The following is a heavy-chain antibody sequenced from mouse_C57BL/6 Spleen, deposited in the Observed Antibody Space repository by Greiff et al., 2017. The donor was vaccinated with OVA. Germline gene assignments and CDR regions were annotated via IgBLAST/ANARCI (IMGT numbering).Heavy chain of an antibody. CDR2: ISNGGGST. J-gene: IGHJ4*01. CDR1: GFTFSDYY. CDR3: ARQTYYSNGNDMDY. Sequence: EVKLVESGGGLVQPGGSLKLSCAASGFTFSDYYMYWVRQTPEKRLEWVAYISNGGGSTYSPDTVKGRFTISRDNAKNTLYLQISRLKSGDTAMYYWARQTYYSNGNDMDYWGQGTTVTVSS. V-gene: IGHV5-12*01. D-gene: IGHD2-5*01.